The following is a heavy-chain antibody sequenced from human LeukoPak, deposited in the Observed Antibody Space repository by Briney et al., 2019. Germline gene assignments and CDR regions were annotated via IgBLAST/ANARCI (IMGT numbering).Heavy chain of an antibody. V-gene: IGHV4-39*07. J-gene: IGHJ4*02. CDR1: GGSISSSSYY. Sequence: PSETLSLTCTVSGGSISSSSYYWGWIRQPPGKGLEWIGSIYYSGSTYYNPSLKSRVTISVDTSKNQFSLKLSSVTAADTAVYYCARGPLDCSGGSCYRGYFDYWGQGTLVTVSS. CDR3: ARGPLDCSGGSCYRGYFDY. CDR2: IYYSGST. D-gene: IGHD2-15*01.